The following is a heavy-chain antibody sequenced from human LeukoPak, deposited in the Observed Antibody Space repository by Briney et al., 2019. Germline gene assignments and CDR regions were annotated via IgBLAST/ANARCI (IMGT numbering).Heavy chain of an antibody. CDR3: TRDRNYYDGSGYYLY. V-gene: IGHV3-7*01. CDR2: IKQDGSEK. D-gene: IGHD3-22*01. CDR1: GFTFSSYW. Sequence: GGSLRLSCAASGFTFSSYWMSWVRQAPGKGLEWVANIKQDGSEKYYVDSVKGRFTISRDNAKNSLYVQMNSLRAEDTAVYYCTRDRNYYDGSGYYLYWGQGTLVTVSS. J-gene: IGHJ4*02.